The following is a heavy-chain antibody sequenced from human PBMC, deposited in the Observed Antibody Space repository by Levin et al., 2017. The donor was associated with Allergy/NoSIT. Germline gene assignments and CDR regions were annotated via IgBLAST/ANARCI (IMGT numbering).Heavy chain of an antibody. CDR3: ARDNPAAGTYFDY. CDR1: GFTFSSSG. Sequence: SLKISCAASGFTFSSSGMHWVRQAPGKGLEWVAVIWYDGSNKYYADSVKGRFTISRDNSKNTLYLQMNSLRAEDTAVYYCARDNPAAGTYFDYWGQGTLVTVSS. V-gene: IGHV3-33*01. D-gene: IGHD6-13*01. CDR2: IWYDGSNK. J-gene: IGHJ4*02.